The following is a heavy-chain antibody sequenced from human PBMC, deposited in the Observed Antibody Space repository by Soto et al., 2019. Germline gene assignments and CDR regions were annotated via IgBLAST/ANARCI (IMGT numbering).Heavy chain of an antibody. V-gene: IGHV4-61*03. Sequence: TSETLSLTCIVSVDSFTSGSYYWTWLRQPPGKGLEWIGYISYTGRTKYNPSLQSRVTISVDTSKNDFSLNLSSVTAADTAVYFCAREWGLLPYYVMNVWGHGTAVTVSS. CDR1: VDSFTSGSYY. D-gene: IGHD7-27*01. CDR3: AREWGLLPYYVMNV. J-gene: IGHJ6*02. CDR2: ISYTGRT.